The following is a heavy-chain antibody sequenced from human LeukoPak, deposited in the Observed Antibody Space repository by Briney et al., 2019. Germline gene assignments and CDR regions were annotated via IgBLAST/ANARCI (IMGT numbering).Heavy chain of an antibody. J-gene: IGHJ4*02. Sequence: SETLSLTCAVSGGSISGYYWSWIRQPPGKGLEWIGYIYYSGSTNYNPSLKSRIAIPLDTSKNQFSLDLSSVTAADTAIYYCARHYVFVYGGSSFDFWGQGTLVTVSS. CDR1: GGSISGYY. CDR3: ARHYVFVYGGSSFDF. D-gene: IGHD3-16*01. V-gene: IGHV4-59*08. CDR2: IYYSGST.